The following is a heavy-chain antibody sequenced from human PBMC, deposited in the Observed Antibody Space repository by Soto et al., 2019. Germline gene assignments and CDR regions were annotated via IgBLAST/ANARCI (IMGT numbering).Heavy chain of an antibody. CDR1: GFTLSSFA. CDR2: TSYDGSNT. D-gene: IGHD5-12*01. V-gene: IGHV3-30*01. CDR3: ARDGNSGYDWDYYYGMDV. J-gene: IGHJ6*02. Sequence: GGSLRLSCAASGFTLSSFAMHWVRQAPGKGLECVAVTSYDGSNTYYADSVKGRFTISRDNSKNTLYLQMNSLRAEDTAVYYCARDGNSGYDWDYYYGMDVWGQGTTVTVSS.